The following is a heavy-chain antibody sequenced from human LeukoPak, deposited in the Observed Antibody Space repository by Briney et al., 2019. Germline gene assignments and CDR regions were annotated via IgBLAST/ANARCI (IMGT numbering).Heavy chain of an antibody. CDR1: GFTFSSYW. D-gene: IGHD3-22*01. CDR2: IKQDGSEK. Sequence: GGSLRLSCAASGFTFSSYWMSWVRQAPGKGLEWVANIKQDGSEKYYVDSVKGRFTISRDNAKNSLYLQMNSLRAEDTAVYYCPRVQDDSTYFDYWDQGTLVTVSS. J-gene: IGHJ4*02. CDR3: PRVQDDSTYFDY. V-gene: IGHV3-7*01.